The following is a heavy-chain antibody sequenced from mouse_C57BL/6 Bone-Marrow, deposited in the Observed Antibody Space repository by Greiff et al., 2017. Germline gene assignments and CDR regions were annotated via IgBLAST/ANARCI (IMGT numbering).Heavy chain of an antibody. J-gene: IGHJ2*01. D-gene: IGHD1-1*01. CDR2: IDPETGGT. CDR3: TRERERSTPFDY. Sequence: QVTLKESGAELVRPGASVTLSCKASGYTFTDYEMHWVKQTPVHGLEWIGAIDPETGGTAYNQKFKGKAILTADKSSSTAYMELRSLTSEDSAVYYCTRERERSTPFDYWGQGTTLTVSS. CDR1: GYTFTDYE. V-gene: IGHV1-15*01.